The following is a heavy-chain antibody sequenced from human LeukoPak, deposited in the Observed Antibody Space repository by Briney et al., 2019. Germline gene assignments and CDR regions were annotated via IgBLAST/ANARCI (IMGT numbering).Heavy chain of an antibody. CDR2: IYYTGTT. V-gene: IGHV4-59*01. CDR3: ARTPLGAHSDF. CDR1: GGSISSYY. J-gene: IGHJ4*02. Sequence: SETLCLTCTVSGGSISSYYWSWIRQTPGKGLEWIGYIYYTGTTYYNPSLKSRVTISADTSQNRFSLRLSSVTAADTAVYFCARTPLGAHSDFWGQGTLVTVSP. D-gene: IGHD3-16*01.